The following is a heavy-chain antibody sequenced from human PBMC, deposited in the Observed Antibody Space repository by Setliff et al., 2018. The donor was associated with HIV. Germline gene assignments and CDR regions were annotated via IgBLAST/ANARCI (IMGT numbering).Heavy chain of an antibody. J-gene: IGHJ6*02. D-gene: IGHD2-2*01. CDR3: ARGHCSGTNCYGVDYYGMDV. V-gene: IGHV4-4*02. Sequence: SETLSLTCAVSGGSISSDNWWTWVRQAPGKGLEWIGEIYHSEYTNYNPSLKSRVSMSVDKSKNQFSVKLTSVTAADTAVYYCARGHCSGTNCYGVDYYGMDVWGQGTTVAVS. CDR1: GGSISSDNW. CDR2: IYHSEYT.